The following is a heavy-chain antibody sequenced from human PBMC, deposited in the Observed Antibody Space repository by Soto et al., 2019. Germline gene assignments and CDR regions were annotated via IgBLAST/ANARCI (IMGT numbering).Heavy chain of an antibody. CDR3: ARLRAPSEVLWTNYYYYGMDV. V-gene: IGHV4-59*01. Sequence: QVQLQESGPGLVKPSETLSLTCTVSGGSISSYYWSWIRQPPGKGLEWIGYIYYSGSTNYNPSLKSRVTISVDTSKNQFSLKLSSVTAADTAVYYCARLRAPSEVLWTNYYYYGMDVWGQGTTVTVSS. D-gene: IGHD1-26*01. CDR1: GGSISSYY. J-gene: IGHJ6*02. CDR2: IYYSGST.